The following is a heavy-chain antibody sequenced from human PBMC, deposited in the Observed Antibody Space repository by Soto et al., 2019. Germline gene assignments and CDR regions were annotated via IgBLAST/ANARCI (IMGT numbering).Heavy chain of an antibody. CDR3: ARAKGVAVAGTPGGMDV. V-gene: IGHV1-46*01. D-gene: IGHD6-19*01. CDR1: GYTFTSYY. J-gene: IGHJ6*02. Sequence: ASVKVSCKASGYTFTSYYMHWVRQAPGQGLEWMGIINPSGGSTSYAQKFQGRVTMTRDTSTSTVYMELSSLRSEDTAVYYCARAKGVAVAGTPGGMDVWGQGTTVTVS. CDR2: INPSGGST.